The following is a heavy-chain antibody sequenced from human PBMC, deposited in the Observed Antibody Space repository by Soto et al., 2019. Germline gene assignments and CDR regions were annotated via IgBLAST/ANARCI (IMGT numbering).Heavy chain of an antibody. Sequence: ASVKVSCKASGYTFTSYGISWVRQAPGQGLEWMGWISAYNGNTNYAQKLQGRVTMTTDTSTSTAYMELRSLRSDDTAVYYCARDGSGSYYNVPFDEWGQGTLVTVSS. CDR2: ISAYNGNT. CDR3: ARDGSGSYYNVPFDE. V-gene: IGHV1-18*01. CDR1: GYTFTSYG. D-gene: IGHD3-10*01. J-gene: IGHJ4*02.